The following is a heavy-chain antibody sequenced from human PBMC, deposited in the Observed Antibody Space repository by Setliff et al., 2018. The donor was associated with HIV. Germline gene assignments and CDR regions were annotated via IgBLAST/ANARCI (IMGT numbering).Heavy chain of an antibody. CDR1: GYSISSGYY. Sequence: PSETLSLTCTVPGYSISSGYYWAWIRQPPGKGLECIGHIYHAGNTYYNPSLKSRVTISVDTSKNQISLRLNSLTAADTALYYCTRGTSLNVVPDAFDIWGQGTMVTVSS. V-gene: IGHV4-38-2*02. CDR2: IYHAGNT. CDR3: TRGTSLNVVPDAFDI. J-gene: IGHJ3*02. D-gene: IGHD3-16*01.